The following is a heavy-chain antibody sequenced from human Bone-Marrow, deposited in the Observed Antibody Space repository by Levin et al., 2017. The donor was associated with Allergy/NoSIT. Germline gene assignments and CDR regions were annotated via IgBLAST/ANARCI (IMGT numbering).Heavy chain of an antibody. J-gene: IGHJ4*02. CDR1: GGAVSSETYH. D-gene: IGHD1-26*01. CDR3: ARDTRIVGATAIDY. V-gene: IGHV4-61*01. CDR2: MSYSWNT. Sequence: TSETLSLTCSVSGGAVSSETYHWTWIRQSPGKGLEWIGYMSYSWNTNYNPSLQSRVAISLDTCKNQFSLKLTSVTAADTAVYYCARDTRIVGATAIDYWGQGILVTVSS.